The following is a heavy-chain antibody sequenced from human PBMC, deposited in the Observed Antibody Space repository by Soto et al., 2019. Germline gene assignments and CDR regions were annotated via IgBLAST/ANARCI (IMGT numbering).Heavy chain of an antibody. CDR2: INAGNGNT. CDR3: ARSLSVTMVRGVTSSPNTLDY. V-gene: IGHV1-3*01. CDR1: GYTFTSYA. D-gene: IGHD3-10*01. Sequence: ASVKVSCKASGYTFTSYAMHWVRQAPGQRLEWMGWINAGNGNTKYSQKFQGRVTITRDTSASTAYMELSSLRSEDTAVYYCARSLSVTMVRGVTSSPNTLDYWGQGTLVTVSS. J-gene: IGHJ4*02.